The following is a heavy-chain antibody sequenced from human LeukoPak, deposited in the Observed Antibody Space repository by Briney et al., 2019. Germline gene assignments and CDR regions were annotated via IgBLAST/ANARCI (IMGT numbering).Heavy chain of an antibody. V-gene: IGHV3-48*04. CDR3: ARLEGAIAVVRLPTGKKEIKYYYHMDV. J-gene: IGHJ6*03. D-gene: IGHD2-2*01. Sequence: PGGSLRLSCADSGCGFNTHSFNWVRQAPGKGLGWVSFISGNGSSRHYAESVKGRFTVSRDNARNSLFLHMSSLRVEDTAVYYCARLEGAIAVVRLPTGKKEIKYYYHMDVWGKGTPVTVSS. CDR1: GCGFNTHS. CDR2: ISGNGSSR.